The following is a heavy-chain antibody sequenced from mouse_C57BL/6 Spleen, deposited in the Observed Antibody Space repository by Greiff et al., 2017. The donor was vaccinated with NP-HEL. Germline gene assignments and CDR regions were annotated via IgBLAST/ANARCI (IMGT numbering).Heavy chain of an antibody. J-gene: IGHJ2*01. Sequence: VQLQQSGPELVKPGASVKISCKASGYSFTGYYMNWVKQSPEKSLEWIGEINPSTGGTTYNQKFKAKATLTVDKSSSTAYVQLKSLTSEDSAVYYCARGEDFDYWGQGTTLTVSS. V-gene: IGHV1-42*01. CDR3: ARGEDFDY. CDR2: INPSTGGT. CDR1: GYSFTGYY.